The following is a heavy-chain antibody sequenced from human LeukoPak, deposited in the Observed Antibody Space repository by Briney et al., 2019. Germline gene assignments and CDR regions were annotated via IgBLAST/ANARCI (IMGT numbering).Heavy chain of an antibody. J-gene: IGHJ4*02. CDR1: GYSVPSNSAA. CDR2: TYYRSKWNN. V-gene: IGHV6-1*01. Sequence: SQTLSLTCAISGYSVPSNSAAWNWIRQSPSRGLEWLGRTYYRSKWNNDYAVSVKSRVTINPDTSKNQLSLQMNSVTPEDTAVYYCARTTGDFDYWGQGTLVTVSS. CDR3: ARTTGDFDY. D-gene: IGHD7-27*01.